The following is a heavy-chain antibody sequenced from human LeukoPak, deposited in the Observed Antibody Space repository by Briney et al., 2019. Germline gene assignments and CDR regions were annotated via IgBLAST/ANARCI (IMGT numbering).Heavy chain of an antibody. V-gene: IGHV3-23*01. CDR2: ISGSGGIP. Sequence: GGSLRLSCAGSGFTFSSHAMSWVRQTPGKGLEWISLISGSGGIPYYADSVKGRFTISRDNSKNTLYLQMNSLRAKDTAVYYCAFDYASGSYLGFDYWGQGTLVTVSS. CDR1: GFTFSSHA. J-gene: IGHJ4*02. CDR3: AFDYASGSYLGFDY. D-gene: IGHD3-10*01.